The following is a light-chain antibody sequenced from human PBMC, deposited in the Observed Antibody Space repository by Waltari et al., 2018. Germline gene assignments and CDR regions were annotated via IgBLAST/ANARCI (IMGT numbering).Light chain of an antibody. CDR3: QQYNSYSLLT. CDR2: KAS. V-gene: IGKV1-5*03. Sequence: DIQMTQSPFTLSASVGDRVIITCRASQRISNWLAWYQHKPGKAPKLLIYKASTLTSGVPSRFSGIGSGTDFSLTISSLHPDDFATYYCQQYNSYSLLTFGGGTKVEIK. J-gene: IGKJ4*01. CDR1: QRISNW.